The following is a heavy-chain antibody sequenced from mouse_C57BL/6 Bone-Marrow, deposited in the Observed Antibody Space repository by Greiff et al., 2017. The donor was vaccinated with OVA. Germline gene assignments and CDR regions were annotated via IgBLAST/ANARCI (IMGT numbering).Heavy chain of an antibody. CDR3: ARMSSSGYSFAY. CDR2: IDPSDSYT. Sequence: QVQLQQPGAELVKPGASVKLSCKASGYTFTSYWMQWVQQRPGQGLEWIGEIDPSDSYTNYNQKFKGKATLTVDTYSSTAYMQHSSLPSYDSAVDYCARMSSSGYSFAYWGKGTLVTVSA. V-gene: IGHV1-50*01. CDR1: GYTFTSYW. D-gene: IGHD3-2*02. J-gene: IGHJ3*01.